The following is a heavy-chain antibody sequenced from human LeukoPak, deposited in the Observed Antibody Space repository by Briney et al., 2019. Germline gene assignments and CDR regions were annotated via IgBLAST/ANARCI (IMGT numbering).Heavy chain of an antibody. CDR3: ATGAGYSSSSLVDY. V-gene: IGHV4-30-2*01. Sequence: PSETLSLTCAVSGGSISSGGYSWSWIRQPPGKGLEWIGYIYHSGSTYYNPSLKSRVTISVDRSKNQFSLKPSSVTAADTAVYYCATGAGYSSSSLVDYWGQGTLVTVSS. J-gene: IGHJ4*02. D-gene: IGHD6-6*01. CDR1: GGSISSGGYS. CDR2: IYHSGST.